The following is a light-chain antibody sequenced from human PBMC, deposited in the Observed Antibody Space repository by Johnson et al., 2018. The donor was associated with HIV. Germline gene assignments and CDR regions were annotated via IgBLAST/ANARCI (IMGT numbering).Light chain of an antibody. CDR2: DNN. CDR1: SSNIGNNY. Sequence: QSVLTQPPSVSAAPGQKVTISCSGSSSNIGNNYVSWYQHLPGTAPKLLIYDNNKRPSGIPDRFSGSKSGTSATLGITGLQTGDEADYYCGTWYSTLSSHIYVIGTGTKVTVL. J-gene: IGLJ1*01. V-gene: IGLV1-51*01. CDR3: GTWYSTLSSHIYV.